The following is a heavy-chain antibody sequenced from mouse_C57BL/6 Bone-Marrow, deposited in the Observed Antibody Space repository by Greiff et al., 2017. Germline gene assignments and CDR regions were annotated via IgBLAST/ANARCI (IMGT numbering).Heavy chain of an antibody. CDR1: VFNIKNTY. CDR2: IDPANGNT. CDR3: ARRTVAMDY. V-gene: IGHV14-3*01. J-gene: IGHJ4*01. Sequence: DVKLQESVAELVRPGASVKLFCTASVFNIKNTYMHWVKQRPEQGPEWIGRIDPANGNTKYAPKFQGKATITADPSSHTAYLHLSSLTSEDTAIYYCARRTVAMDYWGQGTSVTVSS. D-gene: IGHD1-1*01.